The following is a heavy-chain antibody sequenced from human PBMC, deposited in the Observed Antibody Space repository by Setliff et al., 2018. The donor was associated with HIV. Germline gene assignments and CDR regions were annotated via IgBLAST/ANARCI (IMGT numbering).Heavy chain of an antibody. V-gene: IGHV5-51*01. D-gene: IGHD6-19*01. J-gene: IGHJ3*02. Sequence: GESLKISCRGFGYSFTTYWIGWVRQVPGKGLEWMGIIHPGDSDTTYSPSFQGQVTISVDKSINTAYLQWSSLKASDTAMYYCARRGISGWQSHGFDIWGQGNAGHRLL. CDR1: GYSFTTYW. CDR2: IHPGDSDT. CDR3: ARRGISGWQSHGFDI.